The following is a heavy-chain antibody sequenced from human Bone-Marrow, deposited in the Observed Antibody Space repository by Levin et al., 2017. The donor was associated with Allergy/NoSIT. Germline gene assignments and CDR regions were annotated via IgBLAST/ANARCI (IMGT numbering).Heavy chain of an antibody. CDR2: IKSKTDGGTT. Sequence: PGGSLRLSCAASGFTFSNAWMSWVRQAPGKGLEWVGHIKSKTDGGTTDYGAPVKGRFTISRDDSKNTMVLQMNSLETEDTAVYYCTTDKRTYYDILTGYPDAFDIWGQGTMVTVSS. D-gene: IGHD3-9*01. CDR3: TTDKRTYYDILTGYPDAFDI. J-gene: IGHJ3*02. V-gene: IGHV3-15*01. CDR1: GFTFSNAW.